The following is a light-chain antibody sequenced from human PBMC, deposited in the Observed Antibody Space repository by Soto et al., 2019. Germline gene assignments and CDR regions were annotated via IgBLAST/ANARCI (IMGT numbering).Light chain of an antibody. CDR3: QQVNNYPRT. V-gene: IGKV1-9*01. Sequence: DIQLTQSPSFLSASVGDRVTITCRASQAISRSLVWYQQRPGRAPEFLIYAASSLQSGVPSRFSGSGSGTEFTLTIFSLQPEDFATYYCQQVNNYPRTFGQGTRLDIK. CDR1: QAISRS. CDR2: AAS. J-gene: IGKJ5*01.